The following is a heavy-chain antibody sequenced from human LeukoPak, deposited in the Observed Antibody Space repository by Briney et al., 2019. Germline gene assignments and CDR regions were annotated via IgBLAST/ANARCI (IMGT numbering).Heavy chain of an antibody. J-gene: IGHJ6*02. CDR3: ARDVPYSSGWSYCYYYGMDV. Sequence: GASVKVSCKASGYTFTSYYVHWVRQAPGQGLEWMGIINPSGGTTNYAQKFQGRVTMTRDTSTSTVYMELSSLRSEDTAVYYCARDVPYSSGWSYCYYYGMDVWGQGTTVTVAS. CDR2: INPSGGTT. CDR1: GYTFTSYY. D-gene: IGHD6-19*01. V-gene: IGHV1-46*01.